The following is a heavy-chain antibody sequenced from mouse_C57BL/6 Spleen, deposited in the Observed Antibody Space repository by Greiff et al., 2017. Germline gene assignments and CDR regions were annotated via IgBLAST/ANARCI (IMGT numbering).Heavy chain of an antibody. V-gene: IGHV1-52*01. CDR1: GYTFTSYW. J-gene: IGHJ2*01. D-gene: IGHD1-1*02. CDR3: AKGRWEGYFDY. Sequence: QVQLQQPGAELVRPGSSVKLSCKASGYTFTSYWMHWVKQRPIQGLEWIGNIDPSDSETHYNQKFKDKATLTVDKSSSTAYMQLSSLTSEGSAVYYCAKGRWEGYFDYWGQGTTLTVSS. CDR2: IDPSDSET.